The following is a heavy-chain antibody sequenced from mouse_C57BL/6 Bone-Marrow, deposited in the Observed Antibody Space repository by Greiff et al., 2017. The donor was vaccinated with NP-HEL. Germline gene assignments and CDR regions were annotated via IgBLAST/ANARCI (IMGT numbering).Heavy chain of an antibody. J-gene: IGHJ3*01. Sequence: DVMLVESGGGLVKPGGSLKLSCAASGFTFSSYAMSWVRQTPEKRLEWVATISDGGSYTYYPDNVKGRFTISRDNAKNNLYLQMSHLKSEDTAMYYCARVRGSNYVLFAYWGQGTLVTVSA. CDR3: ARVRGSNYVLFAY. V-gene: IGHV5-4*03. CDR2: ISDGGSYT. D-gene: IGHD2-5*01. CDR1: GFTFSSYA.